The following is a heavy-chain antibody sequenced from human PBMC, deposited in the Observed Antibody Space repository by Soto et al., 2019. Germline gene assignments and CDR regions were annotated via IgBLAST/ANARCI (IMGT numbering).Heavy chain of an antibody. Sequence: EVQLLESGGGLVQPGGSLRLSCAASGFTFSSYAMSWVRQAPGKGLEWVSAISGSAGSTYYTDSVKGRFTISRDNSKKTLYLQMNNMGAEDTAIYYCAKRSDGAQYFYYYGMDVWGQGTTVTVSS. V-gene: IGHV3-23*01. CDR3: AKRSDGAQYFYYYGMDV. J-gene: IGHJ6*02. CDR1: GFTFSSYA. CDR2: ISGSAGST. D-gene: IGHD4-17*01.